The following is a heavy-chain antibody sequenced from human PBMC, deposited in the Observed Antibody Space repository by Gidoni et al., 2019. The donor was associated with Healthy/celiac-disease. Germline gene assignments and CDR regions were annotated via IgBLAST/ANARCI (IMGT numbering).Heavy chain of an antibody. J-gene: IGHJ6*02. CDR1: GSTFSSYW. CDR3: ARHSYCSSTSCYTPGYYYGMDV. Sequence: EVQLVESGGGLVQPGGSLRLSCAASGSTFSSYWMSWVSQAPGKGLEWVANIKQDGSEKYYVDSVKGRFTISRDNAKNSLYLQMNSLRAEDTAVYYCARHSYCSSTSCYTPGYYYGMDVWGQGTTVTVSS. V-gene: IGHV3-7*04. CDR2: IKQDGSEK. D-gene: IGHD2-2*02.